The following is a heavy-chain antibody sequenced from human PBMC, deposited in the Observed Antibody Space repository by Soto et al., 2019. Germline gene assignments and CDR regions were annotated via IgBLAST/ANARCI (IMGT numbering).Heavy chain of an antibody. V-gene: IGHV4-31*03. CDR1: GGSIRSGDYY. J-gene: IGHJ5*02. CDR2: IYYSGST. D-gene: IGHD2-21*02. Sequence: LSLTCTVSGGSIRSGDYYWTWIRQHPGKGLEWIGYIYYSGSTYYNPSLQSRVTLSVDTSKNQFSLRLSFVTAAGTAVYYCARVPRLVATRIGDWFDPWGQGTLVTVSS. CDR3: ARVPRLVATRIGDWFDP.